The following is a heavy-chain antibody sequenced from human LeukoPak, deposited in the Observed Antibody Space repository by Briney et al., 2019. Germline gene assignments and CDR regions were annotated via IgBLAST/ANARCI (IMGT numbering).Heavy chain of an antibody. CDR1: GGSFSGYY. CDR3: ARRNYYGSGSYYIPPDYYYYMDV. CDR2: INHSGST. Sequence: PSETLSLTCAVYGGSFSGYYWSWIRQPPGKGLEWIGEINHSGSTNYNPSLKSRVTISVDTSKNQFSLKLSSVTAADTAVYYCARRNYYGSGSYYIPPDYYYYMDVWGKGTTVTISS. J-gene: IGHJ6*03. V-gene: IGHV4-34*01. D-gene: IGHD3-10*01.